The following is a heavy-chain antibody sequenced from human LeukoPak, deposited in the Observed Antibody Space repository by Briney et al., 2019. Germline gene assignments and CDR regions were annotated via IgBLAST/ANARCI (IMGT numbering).Heavy chain of an antibody. Sequence: ASVKVSCKASGYTFTSYGISWVRQAPGQGLEWMGWISAYNGNTNYAQKLQGRVTMTTDTSTSTAYMELRSLRPDDTAVYYCARGADRTYYYDSSGLGAFDICGQGTMVTVSS. CDR3: ARGADRTYYYDSSGLGAFDI. J-gene: IGHJ3*02. CDR2: ISAYNGNT. D-gene: IGHD3-22*01. V-gene: IGHV1-18*01. CDR1: GYTFTSYG.